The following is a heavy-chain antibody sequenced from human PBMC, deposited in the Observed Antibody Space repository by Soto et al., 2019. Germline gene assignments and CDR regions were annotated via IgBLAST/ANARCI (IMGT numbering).Heavy chain of an antibody. CDR2: IWSDGNNK. Sequence: QVQLVESGGGVVQPGESLRLSCAASGFMFSNHGMHWVRQAPGKGLEWVAVIWSDGNNKYYADSEKGRFTISRDNSKNTVYLQMNSLRAEDTAVYYCVRGDNWNDEASDYWGQGTLVTVSS. V-gene: IGHV3-33*01. D-gene: IGHD1-1*01. CDR3: VRGDNWNDEASDY. J-gene: IGHJ4*02. CDR1: GFMFSNHG.